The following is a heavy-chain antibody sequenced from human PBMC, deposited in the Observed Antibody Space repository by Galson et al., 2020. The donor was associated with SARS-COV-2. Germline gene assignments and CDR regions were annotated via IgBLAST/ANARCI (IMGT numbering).Heavy chain of an antibody. D-gene: IGHD6-6*01. V-gene: IGHV1-58*01. J-gene: IGHJ4*02. CDR2: IVVGSGKP. CDR3: AAFGARPVY. CDR1: GFTYTSSA. Sequence: SVKVSCKSSGFTYTSSAVQWVRQARGQRLAWIGWIVVGSGKPNYAHNFQERVTITRDMSTRTAYMALSSLGYEVTAVYYCAAFGARPVYWGQGTLVTVSS.